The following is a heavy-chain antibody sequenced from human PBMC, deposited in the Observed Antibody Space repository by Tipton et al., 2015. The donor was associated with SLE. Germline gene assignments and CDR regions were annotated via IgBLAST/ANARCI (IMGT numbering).Heavy chain of an antibody. D-gene: IGHD6-13*01. V-gene: IGHV4-59*08. CDR2: IYYSGST. Sequence: TLSLTCTVSGGSISSYYWSWIRQPPGKGLEWIGNIYYSGSTNYNPSLKSRVTISVDTSKNQFSLKLSSVTAADTAVYYCARTRIAAAFFDYWGQGTLVTVSS. J-gene: IGHJ4*02. CDR3: ARTRIAAAFFDY. CDR1: GGSISSYY.